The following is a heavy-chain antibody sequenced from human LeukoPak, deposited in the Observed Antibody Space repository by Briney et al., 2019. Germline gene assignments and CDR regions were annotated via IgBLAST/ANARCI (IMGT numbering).Heavy chain of an antibody. V-gene: IGHV4-39*07. CDR1: GGSISHSNYY. CDR2: IYYNGNT. D-gene: IGHD3-10*01. Sequence: SETLSLTCTVSGGSISHSNYYWVWIRQPPGKGLEWIGSIYYNGNTYYSPSLKSRVTISIDTSKNQFSLKLSSVTAADTAVYYCARLPLLWFGYNWFDPWGQGTLVTVSS. CDR3: ARLPLLWFGYNWFDP. J-gene: IGHJ5*02.